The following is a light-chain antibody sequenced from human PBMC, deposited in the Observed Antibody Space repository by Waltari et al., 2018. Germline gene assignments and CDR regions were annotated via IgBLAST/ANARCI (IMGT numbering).Light chain of an antibody. CDR3: SSWDDSLNGPA. V-gene: IGLV1-44*01. Sequence: QSVLTQPPSASGTPGQRVTISFSGSRSHIGQHSVNWYQQLPRTAPKLLMYNTNQRPSGVPDRFSGSRSGMSASLAISGLQSEDEGDYYCSSWDDSLNGPAFGGGTKVTVL. CDR2: NTN. J-gene: IGLJ3*02. CDR1: RSHIGQHS.